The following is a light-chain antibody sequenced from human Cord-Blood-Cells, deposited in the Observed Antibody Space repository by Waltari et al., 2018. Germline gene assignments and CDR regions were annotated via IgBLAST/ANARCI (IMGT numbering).Light chain of an antibody. V-gene: IGLV2-14*01. CDR3: SSYTSSSTWV. CDR2: DFS. CDR1: SSDVGGYNY. Sequence: QSALTQPASVSGSPGQSITISCTGTSSDVGGYNYVSWYQQHPGKAPTLMIYDFSKAPSGVYNRFSGSKSGNTASLTISGLQAEDEADYYCSSYTSSSTWVFGGGTKLTVL. J-gene: IGLJ3*02.